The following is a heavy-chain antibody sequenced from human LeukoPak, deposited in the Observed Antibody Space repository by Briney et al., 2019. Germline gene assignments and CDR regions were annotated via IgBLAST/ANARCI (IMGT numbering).Heavy chain of an antibody. CDR2: IYHSGST. V-gene: IGHV4-30-2*01. D-gene: IGHD3-10*01. CDR1: GGSISSGGYS. CDR3: ARAPYGSGREPFPYDY. Sequence: PSQTLSLTCAVSGGSISSGGYSWSMIRQPPGKCLEWIGYIYHSGSTYYNPSLKSRVTISVDRSKNQFSLKLSSVTAADTAVYYCARAPYGSGREPFPYDYWGQGTLVTVSS. J-gene: IGHJ4*02.